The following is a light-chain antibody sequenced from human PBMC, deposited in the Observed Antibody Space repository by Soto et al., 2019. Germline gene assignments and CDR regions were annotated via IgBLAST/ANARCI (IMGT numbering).Light chain of an antibody. CDR1: QGIGDT. CDR3: HQYGSSPPWT. CDR2: DTS. Sequence: EVVMTQSPATLSVSPGEGVTLSCRASQGIGDTLAWYQHKPGQTPRLLIYDTSTRATGVPARFSGSRSETEFTLTIRSLQSEDFALYYCHQYGSSPPWTFGQGTKVDIK. V-gene: IGKV3-15*01. J-gene: IGKJ1*01.